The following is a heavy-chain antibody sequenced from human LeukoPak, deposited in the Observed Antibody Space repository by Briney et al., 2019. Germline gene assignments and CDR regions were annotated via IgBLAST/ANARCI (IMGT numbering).Heavy chain of an antibody. V-gene: IGHV4-59*08. J-gene: IGHJ5*02. Sequence: SETLSLTCTVSSGSISGYYWSWIRQPPGKGLEWIGYIYYSGSTNYNPSLKSRVTISVDTSKNQFSLNLSSVTATDTAVYYCARARLPFDPWGQGTLVTVSS. CDR3: ARARLPFDP. CDR2: IYYSGST. CDR1: SGSISGYY.